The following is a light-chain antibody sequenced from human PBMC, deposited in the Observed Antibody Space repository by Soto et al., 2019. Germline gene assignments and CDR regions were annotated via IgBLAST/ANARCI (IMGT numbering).Light chain of an antibody. CDR1: QSVSSSY. CDR2: GAS. J-gene: IGKJ1*01. CDR3: QQYGNSPWT. Sequence: DIVLTQSPGTLCLSPGERSTLSCMSSQSVSSSYLAWYQQKPGQAPRLLIYGASSRATGIPDRFSGSGSGTDFTLTISRLEPEDFAVYYCQQYGNSPWTFGQGTKVDI. V-gene: IGKV3-20*01.